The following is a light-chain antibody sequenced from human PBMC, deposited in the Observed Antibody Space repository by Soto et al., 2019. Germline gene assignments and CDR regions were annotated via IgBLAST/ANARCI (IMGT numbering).Light chain of an antibody. CDR2: GNS. CDR3: QSFDGTLSGYVV. Sequence: QPVLTQPPSVSGAPGQRVTISCTESSSNIGARYDVHWYQQLPGTAPKLLIYGNSNRPSGVPDRFSGSKSGTSASLAITGLQAEDEADYYCQSFDGTLSGYVVFGGGTKVTVL. CDR1: SSNIGARYD. V-gene: IGLV1-40*01. J-gene: IGLJ2*01.